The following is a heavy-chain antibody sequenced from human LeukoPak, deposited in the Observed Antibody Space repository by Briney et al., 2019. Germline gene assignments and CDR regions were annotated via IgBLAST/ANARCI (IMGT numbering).Heavy chain of an antibody. CDR2: INQDGREK. J-gene: IGHJ4*02. CDR3: ARGGKLHPQSPY. D-gene: IGHD3-16*01. Sequence: GGSLRLSCAASGFTFSTYWMSWVRQAPGKGLEWVAHINQDGREKYYADSVKGRFTISRDNGKNSLYLQMNSLGAEDTAVYYCARGGKLHPQSPYWGQGTLVTVSS. CDR1: GFTFSTYW. V-gene: IGHV3-7*01.